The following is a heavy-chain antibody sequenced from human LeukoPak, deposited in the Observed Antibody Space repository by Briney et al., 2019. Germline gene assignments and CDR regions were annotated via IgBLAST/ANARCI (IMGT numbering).Heavy chain of an antibody. CDR2: TSSTGNNI. J-gene: IGHJ4*02. CDR1: GFTFSTYE. D-gene: IGHD3-22*01. CDR3: ARDPIQNYDSSGSDY. V-gene: IGHV3-48*03. Sequence: GGSLRLSCAASGFTFSTYEMNWVRQAPGKGLEWLSYTSSTGNNIYYADSVKGRFTISRDNAKNSLSLQMNSLRAEDTAVYYCARDPIQNYDSSGSDYWGQGTLVTVSS.